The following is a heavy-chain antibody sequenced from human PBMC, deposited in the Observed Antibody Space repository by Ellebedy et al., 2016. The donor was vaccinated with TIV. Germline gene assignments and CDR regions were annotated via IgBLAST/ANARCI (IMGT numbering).Heavy chain of an antibody. D-gene: IGHD3-22*01. CDR3: AKHVGGLTMIVVVINPYYFDY. Sequence: MPGGSLRLSCTVSGGSISSNNSSWGWIRQPPGKGLEWIGNIYYSGSTYYSPSLKSRVTISVDTSKNQFSLKLRSVTAADTAVYYCAKHVGGLTMIVVVINPYYFDYWGQGTLVTVSS. CDR1: GGSISSNNSS. J-gene: IGHJ4*02. CDR2: IYYSGST. V-gene: IGHV4-39*01.